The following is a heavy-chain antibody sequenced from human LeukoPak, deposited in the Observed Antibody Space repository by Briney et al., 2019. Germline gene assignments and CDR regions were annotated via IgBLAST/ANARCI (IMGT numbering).Heavy chain of an antibody. Sequence: GGSLRLSCAASGFTFSSYAMSWVRQAPGKGLEWGSVIYSGGSTYYADSVKGRFTISRDNSKNTLYLQMNSLRAEDTAVYYCARAQMAPNWFDPWGQGTLVTVSS. J-gene: IGHJ5*02. CDR1: GFTFSSYA. V-gene: IGHV3-66*02. CDR2: IYSGGST. CDR3: ARAQMAPNWFDP. D-gene: IGHD5-24*01.